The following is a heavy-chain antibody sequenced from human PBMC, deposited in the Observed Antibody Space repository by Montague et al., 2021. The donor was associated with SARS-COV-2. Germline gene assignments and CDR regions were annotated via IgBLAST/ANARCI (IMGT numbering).Heavy chain of an antibody. Sequence: SETLSLTCTVSGGSITGYYCSWLRRSPGKGLEWIAYIYDCGAVNXNPSPVSRVTISTDTSKNQLSLKVNSVTAADTAVYYCVRDHPYGGPRGAYDIWGQGTVVTVSS. D-gene: IGHD4-23*01. J-gene: IGHJ3*02. CDR2: IYDCGAV. V-gene: IGHV4-59*01. CDR1: GGSITGYY. CDR3: VRDHPYGGPRGAYDI.